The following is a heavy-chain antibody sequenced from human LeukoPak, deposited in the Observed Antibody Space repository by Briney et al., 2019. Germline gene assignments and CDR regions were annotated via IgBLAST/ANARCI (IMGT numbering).Heavy chain of an antibody. Sequence: SETLSLTCTVSGGSISSSSHYWGWTRQPPGKGLEWIGSIYYSGSTHYNPSLKSRVTISVDTSKNQFSLKLSSVTAADTAVYYCARGFQRSGYDYPFDYWGQGTLVTVSS. CDR1: GGSISSSSHY. D-gene: IGHD5-12*01. CDR3: ARGFQRSGYDYPFDY. CDR2: IYYSGST. V-gene: IGHV4-39*07. J-gene: IGHJ4*02.